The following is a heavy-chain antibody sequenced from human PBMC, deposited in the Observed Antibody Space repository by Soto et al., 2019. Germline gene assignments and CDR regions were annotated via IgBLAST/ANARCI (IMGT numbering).Heavy chain of an antibody. V-gene: IGHV1-69*02. D-gene: IGHD2-2*01. J-gene: IGHJ4*02. CDR1: GGTFSSYT. CDR2: IIPILGIA. Sequence: QVQLVQSGAEVKKPGSSVKVSCKASGGTFSSYTISWVRQAPGQGLEWMGRIIPILGIANYAQKFQGRVTITADKSTSRACMEVSSLRFEIRAVDYCATSGVVVPADMRGLDYWGQGGLVIVSS. CDR3: ATSGVVVPADMRGLDY.